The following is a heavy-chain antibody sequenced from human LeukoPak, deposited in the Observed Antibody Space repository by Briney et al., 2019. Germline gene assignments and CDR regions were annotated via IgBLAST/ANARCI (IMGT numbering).Heavy chain of an antibody. Sequence: GGSLRLSCAASGFNFSSYAMHWVRQAPGKGLEWVAVISYDGSNKYYADSVKGRFTISRDNSKNTLYLQMNSLRAEDTAVYYCARDCSGGSCYSGGTTRGQYYYYYYMDVWGKGTTVTVSS. CDR3: ARDCSGGSCYSGGTTRGQYYYYYYMDV. V-gene: IGHV3-30*04. CDR2: ISYDGSNK. J-gene: IGHJ6*03. CDR1: GFNFSSYA. D-gene: IGHD2-15*01.